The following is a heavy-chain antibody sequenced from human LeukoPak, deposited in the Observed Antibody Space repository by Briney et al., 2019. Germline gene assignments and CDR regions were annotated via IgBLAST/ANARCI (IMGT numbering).Heavy chain of an antibody. CDR1: GFTFSGSG. J-gene: IGHJ4*02. Sequence: GGSLRLSCAASGFTFSGSGMHWVRQPPGEGLEWVAIIWYDGSKKYYADSVKGRFTISRDNSKNMLYLDMSSLRAEDTAVYYCARVDSTWAFHFWGQGTLVTVSS. CDR3: ARVDSTWAFHF. D-gene: IGHD2-2*01. V-gene: IGHV3-33*01. CDR2: IWYDGSKK.